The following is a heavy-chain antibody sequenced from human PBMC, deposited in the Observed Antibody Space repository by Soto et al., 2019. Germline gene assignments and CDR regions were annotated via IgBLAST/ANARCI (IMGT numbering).Heavy chain of an antibody. CDR2: IYSGGTT. V-gene: IGHV3-53*01. D-gene: IGHD5-12*01. Sequence: EVQLVESGGGLIQPGGSLRLSCAVSGFNIRANYMSWVRQAPGKGLEWVSVIYSGGTTYYADSVKGRFIISRDISKNTLYLQMNILRAEDTAVYYCHGYGYWGQGTLVTVSS. CDR3: HGYGY. J-gene: IGHJ4*02. CDR1: GFNIRANY.